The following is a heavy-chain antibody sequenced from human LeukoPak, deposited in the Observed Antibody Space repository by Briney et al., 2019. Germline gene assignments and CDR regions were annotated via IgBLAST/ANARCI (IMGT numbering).Heavy chain of an antibody. CDR3: ARSAGSSSSWAFDH. J-gene: IGHJ4*02. Sequence: GGARKISGKGSEYSFTSYWIGGVRQMPGKGLEWMGMIYSGDSETRYSPSCQGQLTISADNSISTAYVQWGSLNAPDTPMYYCARSAGSSSSWAFDHWGQGTLVPVSS. CDR1: EYSFTSYW. CDR2: IYSGDSET. V-gene: IGHV5-51*01. D-gene: IGHD6-13*01.